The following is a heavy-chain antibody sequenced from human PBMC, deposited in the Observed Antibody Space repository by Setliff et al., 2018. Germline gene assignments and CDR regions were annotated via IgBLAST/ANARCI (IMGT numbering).Heavy chain of an antibody. CDR2: INHSGST. D-gene: IGHD5-18*01. V-gene: IGHV4-38-2*01. CDR3: ARGEAAMAVYGMDV. CDR1: GYSISSGYY. J-gene: IGHJ6*02. Sequence: SETLSLTCAVSGYSISSGYYWGWIRQPPGKGLEWIGEINHSGSTNYNPSLKSRVTISVDTSKNQFSLKLSSVTAADTAVYYCARGEAAMAVYGMDVWGQGTTVTVSS.